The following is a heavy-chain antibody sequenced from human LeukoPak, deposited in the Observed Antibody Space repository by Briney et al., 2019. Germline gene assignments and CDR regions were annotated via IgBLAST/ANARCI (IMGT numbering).Heavy chain of an antibody. J-gene: IGHJ5*02. V-gene: IGHV1-46*01. CDR1: GYTFASYY. D-gene: IGHD6-13*01. CDR3: ARGRIAAAGKEKNWFDP. Sequence: GASVKVSCKASGYTFASYYMHWVRQAPGQGLEWMGIINPSGGSTSYAQEFQGRVTMTRDTSTSTVYMELSSLRSEDTAVYYCARGRIAAAGKEKNWFDPWGQGTLVTVSS. CDR2: INPSGGST.